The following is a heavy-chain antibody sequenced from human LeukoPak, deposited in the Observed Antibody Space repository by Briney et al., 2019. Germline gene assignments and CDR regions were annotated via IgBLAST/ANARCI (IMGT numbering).Heavy chain of an antibody. CDR3: ARMKGIAARPFDY. D-gene: IGHD6-6*01. Sequence: SETLSLTCTVSGGSISSSSYYWGWIRQPPGKGLEWIGSIYYSGSTYYNPSLKSRVTISVDTSKNQFPLKLSSVTAADTAVYYCARMKGIAARPFDYWGQGTLVTVSS. J-gene: IGHJ4*02. CDR2: IYYSGST. CDR1: GGSISSSSYY. V-gene: IGHV4-39*01.